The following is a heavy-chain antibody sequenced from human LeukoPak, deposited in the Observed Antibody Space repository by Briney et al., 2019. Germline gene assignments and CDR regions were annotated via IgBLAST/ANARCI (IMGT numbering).Heavy chain of an antibody. CDR1: GFTFSSYA. CDR3: AKDRLGGPYFFHY. J-gene: IGHJ4*02. Sequence: GGSLRLSCAASGFTFSSYAMSWVRQAPGKGLEWVSAISGSGGSTYYADSVKGRFTISRDNSKNTLYLQINSLRAEDTAVYFCAKDRLGGPYFFHYWGQGTLVTVSS. V-gene: IGHV3-23*01. CDR2: ISGSGGST. D-gene: IGHD3-16*01.